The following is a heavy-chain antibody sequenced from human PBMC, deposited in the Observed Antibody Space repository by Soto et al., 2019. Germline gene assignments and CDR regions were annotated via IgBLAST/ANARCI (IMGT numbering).Heavy chain of an antibody. CDR1: GFTVSSNY. D-gene: IGHD5-18*01. V-gene: IGHV3-66*01. CDR2: IYSGGST. J-gene: IGHJ4*02. Sequence: EVQLVESGGGLVQPGGSLRLSCAASGFTVSSNYMSWVRQAPGKGLEWVSVIYSGGSTYYADSVKGSFTISRDNSKNTLYLKMNSPSAEDTAVYYCARDQGYSHYWGQGTLVTVSS. CDR3: ARDQGYSHY.